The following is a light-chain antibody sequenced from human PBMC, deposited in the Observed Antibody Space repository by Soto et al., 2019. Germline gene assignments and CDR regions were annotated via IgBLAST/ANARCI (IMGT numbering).Light chain of an antibody. Sequence: EIVLTQSPGTLSLSPGERATLSCRASQSVRDSYLAWYQQKPGQPPTLLIYAASSRATGTPDRFSGSGSKTDFTLTISRLEPEDFALYYCQQDGSSPPTFGQGTKVEVK. CDR3: QQDGSSPPT. V-gene: IGKV3-20*01. CDR1: QSVRDSY. CDR2: AAS. J-gene: IGKJ1*01.